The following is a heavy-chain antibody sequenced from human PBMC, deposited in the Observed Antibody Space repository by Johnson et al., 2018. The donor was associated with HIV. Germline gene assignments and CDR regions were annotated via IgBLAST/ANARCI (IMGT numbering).Heavy chain of an antibody. D-gene: IGHD4-11*01. CDR2: ISGGGSST. CDR1: GFTFRNYA. V-gene: IGHV3-23*04. Sequence: VQLVESGGGLVQPGGSLRLSCAASGFTFRNYAMSWVRQAPGKGLEWVSTISGGGSSTYYADSVKGRFTISRDNSNSTLYLQMNSLRAEDTAMYYCARAILDYSNYEDAFDIWGQGTMVTVSS. CDR3: ARAILDYSNYEDAFDI. J-gene: IGHJ3*02.